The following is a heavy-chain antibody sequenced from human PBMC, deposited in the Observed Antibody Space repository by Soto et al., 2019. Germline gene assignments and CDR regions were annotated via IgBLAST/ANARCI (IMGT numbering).Heavy chain of an antibody. J-gene: IGHJ3*02. D-gene: IGHD7-27*01. CDR3: ARGGDWGYAFDI. CDR2: ISSSSSYI. V-gene: IGHV3-21*01. CDR1: GFTFSSYS. Sequence: EVQLVESGGGLVKPGGSLRLSCAASGFTFSSYSMNWVRQAPGKGLEWVSSISSSSSYIYYADSVKGQFTISRDNAKNSLYLQMNSLRAEDTAVYYCARGGDWGYAFDIWGQGTMVTVSS.